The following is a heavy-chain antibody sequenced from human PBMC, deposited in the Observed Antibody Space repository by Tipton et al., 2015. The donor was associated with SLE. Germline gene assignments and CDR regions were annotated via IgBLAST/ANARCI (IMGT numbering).Heavy chain of an antibody. CDR2: IYTDGTT. V-gene: IGHV3-53*01. Sequence: SLRLSCAASGFSVSSNYMSWVRQAPGKGLEWVSVIYTDGTTYYADPVKGRFNISRDNSKNTVFLQMNSLRAEDTAVYYCARSPRAVAGYFDLWGRGTLVTVSS. CDR3: ARSPRAVAGYFDL. D-gene: IGHD6-19*01. CDR1: GFSVSSNY. J-gene: IGHJ2*01.